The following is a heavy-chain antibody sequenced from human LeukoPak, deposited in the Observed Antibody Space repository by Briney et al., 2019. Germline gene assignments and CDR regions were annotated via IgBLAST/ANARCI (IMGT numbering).Heavy chain of an antibody. D-gene: IGHD3-10*01. CDR1: GFAFASYA. V-gene: IGHV3-23*01. Sequence: GSLRLSCATSGFAFASYAMNWVRQGPGRGLEWVSGISDSGGTTYYADSVKGRFTISRDNSKNTLYLQMNSLRVEDTAVHFCAKGSAGEVRGVTSLFYYGMDVWGQGTTVTVSS. CDR3: AKGSAGEVRGVTSLFYYGMDV. J-gene: IGHJ6*02. CDR2: ISDSGGTT.